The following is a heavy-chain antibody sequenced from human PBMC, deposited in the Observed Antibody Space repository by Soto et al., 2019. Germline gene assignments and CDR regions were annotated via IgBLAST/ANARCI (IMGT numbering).Heavy chain of an antibody. CDR1: GYTFTSYY. CDR3: ARDGYDSSGPGAFDI. J-gene: IGHJ3*02. D-gene: IGHD3-22*01. V-gene: IGHV1-46*01. Sequence: ASLKVSCKASGYTFTSYYMHWVRQAPGQGLEWMGIINPSGGSTSYAQKFQGRVTMTRDTSTSTVYMELSSLRSEDTAVYYCARDGYDSSGPGAFDIWGQGTMVTVSS. CDR2: INPSGGST.